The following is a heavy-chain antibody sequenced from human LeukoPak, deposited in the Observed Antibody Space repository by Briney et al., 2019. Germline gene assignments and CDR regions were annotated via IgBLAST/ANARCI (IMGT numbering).Heavy chain of an antibody. CDR1: GFTFSSYS. D-gene: IGHD3-16*01. CDR2: ISSRSSYI. V-gene: IGHV3-21*01. Sequence: SGGSLRLSCAASGFTFSSYSMNWVRQAPGKGLEWVSSISSRSSYIYYADSVEGRFTISRDNAKNSLYLQMNSLRAEDTAVYYCARGSSVWGSPHDYWGQGTLVTVSS. J-gene: IGHJ4*02. CDR3: ARGSSVWGSPHDY.